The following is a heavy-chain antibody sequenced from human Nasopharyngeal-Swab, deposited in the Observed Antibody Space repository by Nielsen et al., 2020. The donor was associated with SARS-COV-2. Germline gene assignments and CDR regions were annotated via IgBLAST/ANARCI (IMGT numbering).Heavy chain of an antibody. CDR3: ARDGGTTVDYYDSSGYDY. J-gene: IGHJ4*02. Sequence: ETLSLTCAASGFTFSSYSMNWVRQAPGKGLEWVSSISSSSSYIYYADSVKGRFTISRDNAKNSLYLQMNSLRAEDTAVYYCARDGGTTVDYYDSSGYDYWGQGTLVTVSS. D-gene: IGHD3-22*01. CDR1: GFTFSSYS. V-gene: IGHV3-21*01. CDR2: ISSSSSYI.